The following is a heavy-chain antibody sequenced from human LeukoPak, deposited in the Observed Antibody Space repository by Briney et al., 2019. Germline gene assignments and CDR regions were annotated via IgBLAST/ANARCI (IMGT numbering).Heavy chain of an antibody. CDR1: GYTFTIYG. V-gene: IGHV1-18*01. D-gene: IGHD2-2*01. CDR3: ARVPRCSSTSCFFYYYYYMDV. CDR2: ISAYNGNT. Sequence: GASVKVSCKASGYTFTIYGISWVRQAPGQGLEWMGWISAYNGNTNYAQKLQGRVTMTTDTSTTTAYMELRSLRSDDPAVYYCARVPRCSSTSCFFYYYYYMDVWGKGTTVTVSS. J-gene: IGHJ6*03.